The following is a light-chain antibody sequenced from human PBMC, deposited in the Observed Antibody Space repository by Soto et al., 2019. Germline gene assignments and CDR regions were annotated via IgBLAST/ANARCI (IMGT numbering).Light chain of an antibody. J-gene: IGLJ2*01. CDR2: GNN. Sequence: QPVLTRPPSVSGAPGQRVTISCTGSRSNIGAHFDVHWYQQLPGTAPKLLIYGNNNRPSGVPDRFSGSKSGTSASLAITGLQAEDEADYYCQSYDSSLSGVVFGGGTKLTVL. V-gene: IGLV1-40*01. CDR1: RSNIGAHFD. CDR3: QSYDSSLSGVV.